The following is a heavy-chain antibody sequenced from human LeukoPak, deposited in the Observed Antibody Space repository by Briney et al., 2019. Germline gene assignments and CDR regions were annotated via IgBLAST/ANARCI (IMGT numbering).Heavy chain of an antibody. J-gene: IGHJ5*02. Sequence: KPSETLSLTCTVSGGSISSSSYYWGWIRQPPGKGLEWIGSIYYSGSTYYNPSLKSRVTISVDTSKNQFSLKLSSVTAVDTAVYYCTRHLGDVVVVPAAKNWFDPWGQGTLVTVSS. D-gene: IGHD2-2*01. CDR3: TRHLGDVVVVPAAKNWFDP. CDR1: GGSISSSSYY. V-gene: IGHV4-39*01. CDR2: IYYSGST.